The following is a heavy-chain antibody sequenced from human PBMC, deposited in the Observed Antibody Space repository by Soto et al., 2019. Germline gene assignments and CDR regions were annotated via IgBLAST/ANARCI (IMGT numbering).Heavy chain of an antibody. J-gene: IGHJ3*02. CDR3: ARGPPVLWFGELFDLTGAFDI. D-gene: IGHD3-10*01. Sequence: GGSLRLSCAASGFTFSDYYMSWIRQAPGKGLEWVSYISSSGSTIYYADSVKGRFTISRDNAKNSLYLQMNSLRAEDTAVYYCARGPPVLWFGELFDLTGAFDIWGQGTMVTVSS. V-gene: IGHV3-11*01. CDR1: GFTFSDYY. CDR2: ISSSGSTI.